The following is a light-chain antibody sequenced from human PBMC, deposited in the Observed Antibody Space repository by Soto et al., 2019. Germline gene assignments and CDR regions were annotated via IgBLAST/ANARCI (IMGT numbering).Light chain of an antibody. CDR3: CPYAGRYGVYV. Sequence: QSALTQPRSVSGSPGQSVTISCTGTSSDVGGYNYVSWYQQHPGKAPKLMIYDVSKRPSGVPDRFSGSKSGNTASLTISGLQAEDEADYYCCPYAGRYGVYVFGTGTKLTVL. CDR2: DVS. J-gene: IGLJ1*01. V-gene: IGLV2-11*01. CDR1: SSDVGGYNY.